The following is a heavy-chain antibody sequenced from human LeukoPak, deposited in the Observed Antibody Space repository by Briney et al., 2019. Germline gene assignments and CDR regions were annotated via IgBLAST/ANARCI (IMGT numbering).Heavy chain of an antibody. CDR3: AIQAPSRAFDP. J-gene: IGHJ5*02. Sequence: GASVKVSCKASGFTFTSHDFNWVRQATGQGLEWMGWMNPNSGNTGYAQKFQGRVTMTRDTSLSTAYMELSSLRAEDTAVYYCAIQAPSRAFDPWGQGTLVTVSS. V-gene: IGHV1-8*01. CDR1: GFTFTSHD. CDR2: MNPNSGNT.